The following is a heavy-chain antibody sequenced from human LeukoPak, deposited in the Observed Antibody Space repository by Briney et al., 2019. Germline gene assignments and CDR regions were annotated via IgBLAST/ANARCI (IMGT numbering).Heavy chain of an antibody. J-gene: IGHJ4*02. CDR3: ARIMTTVTTVEY. CDR2: ISSSSVI. Sequence: GGSLRLSCAASGFTFSTYSMNWVRQAPGKGLEWVSYISSSSVIYYADSVRGRFTISRDNAKNSLYLQMNSLRAADTAVYYCARIMTTVTTVEYWGQGTLVTVSS. CDR1: GFTFSTYS. V-gene: IGHV3-48*01. D-gene: IGHD4-17*01.